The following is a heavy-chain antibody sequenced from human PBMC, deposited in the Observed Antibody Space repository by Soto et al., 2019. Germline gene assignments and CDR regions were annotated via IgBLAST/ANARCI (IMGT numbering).Heavy chain of an antibody. CDR3: ARDGGNWHDFDY. Sequence: QVQLQESGPGLVKPSQTLSLTCTVSGGSISSGGYYWSWIRQHPGKGLEWIGYIYYSGSTYYNPFLKSRVTISVDPSKNQFSLKLSSVTAAVMAVYYCARDGGNWHDFDYWGQGTLVTVSS. D-gene: IGHD1-20*01. J-gene: IGHJ4*02. CDR1: GGSISSGGYY. V-gene: IGHV4-31*03. CDR2: IYYSGST.